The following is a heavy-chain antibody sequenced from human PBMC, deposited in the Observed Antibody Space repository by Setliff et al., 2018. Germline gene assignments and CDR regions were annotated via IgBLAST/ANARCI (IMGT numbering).Heavy chain of an antibody. CDR3: ARGQNSYHPGSWGPLYDH. CDR1: GGSFSGYY. J-gene: IGHJ4*02. V-gene: IGHV4-34*01. D-gene: IGHD3-10*01. CDR2: IYYSGST. Sequence: KPSETLSLTCGVSGGSFSGYYWSWIRQSPGGGLEWIGSIYYSGSTYYNPSLKSRVTISVDTSKNQFSLKLSSVTAADTAVFFCARGQNSYHPGSWGPLYDHWGQGTQVTVSS.